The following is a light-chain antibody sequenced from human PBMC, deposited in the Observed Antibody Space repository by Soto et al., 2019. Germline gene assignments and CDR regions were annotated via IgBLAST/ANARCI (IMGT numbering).Light chain of an antibody. Sequence: QSVLTQPPSASGTPGQRVTISCSGSSSNIGSNTVNWFQQLPGTAPKLLISSNNQRPSGVPDRFSGSKSGTSASLAISRLQSEDEADYYCAAWDDSLNGYVFGTGTKVTVL. CDR2: SNN. CDR3: AAWDDSLNGYV. J-gene: IGLJ1*01. CDR1: SSNIGSNT. V-gene: IGLV1-44*01.